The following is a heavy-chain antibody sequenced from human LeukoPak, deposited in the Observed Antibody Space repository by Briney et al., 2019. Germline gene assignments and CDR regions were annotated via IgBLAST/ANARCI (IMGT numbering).Heavy chain of an antibody. V-gene: IGHV3-7*04. D-gene: IGHD3-22*01. CDR2: IKQDGSAQ. CDR3: ARGYYNDRSGYYLDY. J-gene: IGHJ4*02. Sequence: GGSLRLSCAASGFTFDDYGMSWVRQAPGKGLEWVANIKQDGSAQYYVDSVKGRFTISRDNAKNSLYLQINSPRAEDTAVYYCARGYYNDRSGYYLDYWGQGTLVTVSS. CDR1: GFTFDDYG.